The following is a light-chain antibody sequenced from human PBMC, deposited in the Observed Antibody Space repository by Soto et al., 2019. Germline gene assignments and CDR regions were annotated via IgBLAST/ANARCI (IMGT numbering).Light chain of an antibody. V-gene: IGKV3-20*01. J-gene: IGKJ3*01. CDR1: QTINNRY. Sequence: EIVLTQSPGALSFSPGERAILSCRASQTINNRYLAWYQQMPGRAPRLLIYAASSRAAGVPDRFSGSGSGTDLTLTIKRLEPEDFAIYYCHNYDTSPQLTFGPWAKGDIX. CDR3: HNYDTSPQLT. CDR2: AAS.